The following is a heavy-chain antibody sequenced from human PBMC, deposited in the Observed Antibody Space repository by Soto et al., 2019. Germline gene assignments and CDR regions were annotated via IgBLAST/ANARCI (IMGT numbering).Heavy chain of an antibody. CDR3: ARDPLWGTAMVLWYFDL. CDR1: GFTFSSYA. Sequence: PGGSLRLSCAASGFTFSSYAMHWVRQAPGKGLEWVAVISYDGSNKYYADSVKGRFTISRDNSKNTLYLQTNSLRAEDTAVYYCARDPLWGTAMVLWYFDLWGRGTLVTVSS. CDR2: ISYDGSNK. J-gene: IGHJ2*01. D-gene: IGHD5-18*01. V-gene: IGHV3-30-3*01.